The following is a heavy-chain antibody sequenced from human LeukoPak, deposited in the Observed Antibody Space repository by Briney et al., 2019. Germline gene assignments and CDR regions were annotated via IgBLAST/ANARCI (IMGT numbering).Heavy chain of an antibody. CDR3: ARDFGYTAMVT. CDR1: GFTFSSYS. J-gene: IGHJ4*02. D-gene: IGHD5-18*01. V-gene: IGHV3-48*01. CDR2: ISSSSSTI. Sequence: GGSLRLSCAASGFTFSSYSMNWVRQAPGKGLEWVSYISSSSSTIYYADSVKGRFTISRDNAKNSLYLQMNSLRAEDTAVYYCARDFGYTAMVTWGQGTLVTASS.